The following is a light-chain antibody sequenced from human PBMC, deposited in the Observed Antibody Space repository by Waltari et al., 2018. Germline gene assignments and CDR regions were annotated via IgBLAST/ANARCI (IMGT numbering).Light chain of an antibody. Sequence: DIQMTQSPSSLSASVGDRVTITCQASQDISNYLNWYQQKQGKAPKLLIYDASDLETGVPSRFSGSESETDFTFTISSLQPEDIATYYCQQYDNLPLSFGGGTKVEIK. CDR3: QQYDNLPLS. V-gene: IGKV1-33*01. CDR1: QDISNY. J-gene: IGKJ4*01. CDR2: DAS.